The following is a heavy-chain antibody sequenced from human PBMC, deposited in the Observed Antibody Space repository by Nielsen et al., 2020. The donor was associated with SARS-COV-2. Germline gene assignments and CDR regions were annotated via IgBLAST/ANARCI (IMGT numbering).Heavy chain of an antibody. CDR3: ARGEPTSDGHSNGYWFDP. J-gene: IGHJ5*02. Sequence: ASVKVSCKVSGYTLTELSMHWVRQAPGKGLEWMGGFDPEDGETIYAQKFQGRVTMTEDTSTDTAYMELSSLRSEDTAVYYCARGEPTSDGHSNGYWFDPWGQGTLVTVSS. D-gene: IGHD5-18*01. CDR1: GYTLTELS. CDR2: FDPEDGET. V-gene: IGHV1-24*01.